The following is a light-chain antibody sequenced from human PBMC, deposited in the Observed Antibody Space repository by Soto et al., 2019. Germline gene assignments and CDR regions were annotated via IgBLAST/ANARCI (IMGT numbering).Light chain of an antibody. CDR3: RQRSRSPRT. Sequence: DIQMTHTRSEVSRVGEECRSSCSRASQSISTYLNWYQLKPGNAPKLLLSAAPGFQSEVPSNFSVTGSRPDTTLIISRLQPADSPTRSIRQRSRSPRTFAQGTKVDIK. CDR2: AAP. CDR1: QSISTY. J-gene: IGKJ1*01. V-gene: IGKV1-39*01.